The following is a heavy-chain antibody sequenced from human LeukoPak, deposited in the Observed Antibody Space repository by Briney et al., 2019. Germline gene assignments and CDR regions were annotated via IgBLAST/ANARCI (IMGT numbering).Heavy chain of an antibody. Sequence: SVTVSCKASGYTFTGYYMHWVRQAPGQGLEWMGRIIPILGIANYAQKFQGRVTITADKSTSTAYMELSSLRSEDTAVYYCASPVYDYSNKGGWFDPWGQGTLVTVSS. CDR2: IIPILGIA. CDR3: ASPVYDYSNKGGWFDP. J-gene: IGHJ5*02. CDR1: GYTFTGYY. V-gene: IGHV1-69*10. D-gene: IGHD4-11*01.